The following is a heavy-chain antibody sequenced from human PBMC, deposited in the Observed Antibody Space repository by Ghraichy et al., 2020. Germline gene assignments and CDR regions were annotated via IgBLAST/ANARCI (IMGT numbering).Heavy chain of an antibody. V-gene: IGHV3-23*01. Sequence: GESLNISCAASRFTFSSYGMSWVRQAPGKGLEWVSAISGGGDSTLYADSVKGRFTISRDNSKNTLYLQMNSLRAEDTAVYYCATRPGCSSSSCLYYYDYWGQGTLVTVSS. J-gene: IGHJ4*02. CDR1: RFTFSSYG. CDR2: ISGGGDST. CDR3: ATRPGCSSSSCLYYYDY. D-gene: IGHD2-2*01.